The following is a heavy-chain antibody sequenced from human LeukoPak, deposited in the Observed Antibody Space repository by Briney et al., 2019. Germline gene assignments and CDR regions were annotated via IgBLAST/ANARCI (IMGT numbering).Heavy chain of an antibody. CDR1: GFTFSSYA. Sequence: GGSLRLSCACSGFTFSSYAMSWVRQAPGKGLEWVSAISGSGGSTYYADSVKGRFTISRDNSKNTLYLQMNSLRAEDTAVYYCAKDPTGTMVRENWFDPWGQGTLVTVSS. D-gene: IGHD3-10*01. CDR3: AKDPTGTMVRENWFDP. J-gene: IGHJ5*02. V-gene: IGHV3-23*01. CDR2: ISGSGGST.